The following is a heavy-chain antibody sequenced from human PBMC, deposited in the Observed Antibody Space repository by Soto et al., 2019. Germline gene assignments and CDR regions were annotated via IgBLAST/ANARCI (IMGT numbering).Heavy chain of an antibody. CDR3: VTSGYDFDFDY. Sequence: SETLSLTCAVSGDSISSASAYWGWIRQPPGKGPEWIGSVHYSGSTYHNPSLKSRVTISVDTSKNQFSLTLSSVTAADTAVYYCVTSGYDFDFDYWGQGTLVTVSS. V-gene: IGHV4-39*01. J-gene: IGHJ4*02. CDR1: GDSISSASAY. D-gene: IGHD5-12*01. CDR2: VHYSGST.